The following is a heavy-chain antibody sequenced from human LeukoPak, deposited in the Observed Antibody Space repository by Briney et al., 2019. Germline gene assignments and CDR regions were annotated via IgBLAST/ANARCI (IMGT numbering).Heavy chain of an antibody. V-gene: IGHV4-59*08. Sequence: KASETLSLTCTVSGGSISSYYWSWIRQPPGKGLEWIGYIYYSGSTNYNPSLKSRVTISVDTSKNQFSLKLSSVTAADTAVYYCARHRGFLEWLGRYYGMDVWGQGTTVTVSS. D-gene: IGHD3-3*01. CDR3: ARHRGFLEWLGRYYGMDV. CDR1: GGSISSYY. J-gene: IGHJ6*02. CDR2: IYYSGST.